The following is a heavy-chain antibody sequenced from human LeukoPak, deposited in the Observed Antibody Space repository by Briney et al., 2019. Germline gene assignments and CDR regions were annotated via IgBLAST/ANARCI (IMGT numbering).Heavy chain of an antibody. D-gene: IGHD2-8*01. CDR1: GGSFSGYY. J-gene: IGHJ3*02. CDR3: ARGLRDIVLMVYAIPAFDI. Sequence: PSGTLSLTCAVYGGSFSGYYWSWIRQPPGKGLEWIGEINHSGSTNYNPSLKSRVTISVDTSKNQFSLKLSSVTAADTAVYYCARGLRDIVLMVYAIPAFDIWGQGTMVTVSS. CDR2: INHSGST. V-gene: IGHV4-34*01.